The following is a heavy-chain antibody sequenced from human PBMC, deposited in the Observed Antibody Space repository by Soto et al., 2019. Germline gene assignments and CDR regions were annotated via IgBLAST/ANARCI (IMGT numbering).Heavy chain of an antibody. CDR2: IIPIFGTA. Sequence: QVQLVQSGAEVKKPGSSVKVSCKASGGTFSSYAISWVRQAPGQGLEWMGGIIPIFGTANYAQTFQGRVTITADESTSTAYMELSSLRSEDTAVYYCARDSPLTPPYYYYGMDVWGQGTTVTVSS. D-gene: IGHD3-9*01. V-gene: IGHV1-69*01. CDR3: ARDSPLTPPYYYYGMDV. J-gene: IGHJ6*02. CDR1: GGTFSSYA.